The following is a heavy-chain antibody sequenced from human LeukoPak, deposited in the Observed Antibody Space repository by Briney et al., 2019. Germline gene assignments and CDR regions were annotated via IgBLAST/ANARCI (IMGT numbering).Heavy chain of an antibody. CDR1: GFTFSSYG. V-gene: IGHV3-33*01. J-gene: IGHJ6*02. CDR3: ARGAVAGQIYYYYYYGMDV. CDR2: IWYDGSNK. D-gene: IGHD6-19*01. Sequence: GGSLRLSSAASGFTFSSYGMHWVRQAPGKGLEWVAVIWYDGSNKYYADSVKGRFTISRDNSKNTLYLQMNSLRAEDTAVYYCARGAVAGQIYYYYYYGMDVWGQGTTVTVSS.